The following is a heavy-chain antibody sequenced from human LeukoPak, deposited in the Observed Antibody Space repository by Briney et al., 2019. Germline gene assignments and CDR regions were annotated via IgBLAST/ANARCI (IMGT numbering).Heavy chain of an antibody. V-gene: IGHV3-11*05. CDR1: GFTFSDRY. Sequence: GGSLRLSCAASGFTFSDRYMGWVRQAPGKGLAWVSYISSSSHYTNYEASVRGRFIISRDNARDSLYLQMNSLRVEDTAIYYCVRETTEGAEDHWGQGTLVTVSS. D-gene: IGHD1-26*01. J-gene: IGHJ4*02. CDR3: VRETTEGAEDH. CDR2: ISSSSHYT.